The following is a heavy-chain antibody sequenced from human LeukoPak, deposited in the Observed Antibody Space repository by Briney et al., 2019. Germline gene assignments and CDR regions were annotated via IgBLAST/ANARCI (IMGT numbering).Heavy chain of an antibody. Sequence: SETLSLTCAVSGYSISSGYYWGWIRQPPGKGLEWIGSIYYSGSTYYNPSLKSRVTISVDTSKNQFSLKLSSVTAADTAVYYCARLLRDYGDYTDYWGQGTLVTVSS. CDR3: ARLLRDYGDYTDY. V-gene: IGHV4-38-2*01. J-gene: IGHJ4*02. CDR2: IYYSGST. D-gene: IGHD4-17*01. CDR1: GYSISSGYY.